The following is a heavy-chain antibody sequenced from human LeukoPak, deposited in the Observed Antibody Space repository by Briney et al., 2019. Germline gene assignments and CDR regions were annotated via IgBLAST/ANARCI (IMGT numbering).Heavy chain of an antibody. CDR1: GGSISSGSYY. J-gene: IGHJ4*02. CDR2: IYTSGST. Sequence: SETLSLTCTVSGGSISSGSYYWSWIRQPAGKGLEWIGRIYTSGSTNYNPSLKSRVTISVDTSKNQFSLKLSSVTAADTAVYYCARAADEPHHFDYWGQGTLVTVSS. D-gene: IGHD6-13*01. V-gene: IGHV4-61*02. CDR3: ARAADEPHHFDY.